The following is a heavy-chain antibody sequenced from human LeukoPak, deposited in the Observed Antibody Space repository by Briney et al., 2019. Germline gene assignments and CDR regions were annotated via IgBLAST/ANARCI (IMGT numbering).Heavy chain of an antibody. Sequence: PGGSLRLSCAASGFTFDDYAMHWVRQAPGKGLEWVSSITWNSGNIAYADSVKGRSTISRDNVKNSLYLQMNSLRAEDTALYYCAKVGPYYDSSAYYYDYWGQGTLVAVSS. CDR3: AKVGPYYDSSAYYYDY. V-gene: IGHV3-9*01. J-gene: IGHJ4*02. CDR1: GFTFDDYA. D-gene: IGHD3-22*01. CDR2: ITWNSGNI.